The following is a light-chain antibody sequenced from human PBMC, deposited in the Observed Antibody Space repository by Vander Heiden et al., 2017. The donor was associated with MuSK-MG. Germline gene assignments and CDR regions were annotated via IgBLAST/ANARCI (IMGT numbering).Light chain of an antibody. CDR2: AAS. Sequence: IQMTQSPSSLSASVGDRVTITCRASHSISSYLTWYQQKPGKAPKLLIYAASSLQSGVPSRFSGRGSGTDFTLTISRLQPEDFATYYCQQCDSIPHTFGPGTKMEIK. V-gene: IGKV1-39*01. CDR1: HSISSY. J-gene: IGKJ2*01. CDR3: QQCDSIPHT.